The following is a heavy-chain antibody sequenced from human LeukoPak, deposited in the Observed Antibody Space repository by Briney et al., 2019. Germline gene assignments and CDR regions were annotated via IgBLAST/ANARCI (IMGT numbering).Heavy chain of an antibody. CDR3: ARDTGYSYGPFDY. J-gene: IGHJ4*02. V-gene: IGHV3-30*04. CDR2: ISYDGSNK. Sequence: PGGSLRLSCAASGFTFSSYAMHWVRQAPGKGLEWVAVISYDGSNKYYADSVKGRFTISRDNAKNSLYLQMNSLRAEDTAVYYCARDTGYSYGPFDYWGQGTLVTVSS. CDR1: GFTFSSYA. D-gene: IGHD5-18*01.